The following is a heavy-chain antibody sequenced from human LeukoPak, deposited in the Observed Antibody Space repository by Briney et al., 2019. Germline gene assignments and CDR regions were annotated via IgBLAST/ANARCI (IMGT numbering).Heavy chain of an antibody. CDR1: GFTFSRNW. D-gene: IGHD1-26*01. CDR2: IKTDGSEK. CDR3: VRDGYSGSYYDY. Sequence: PGGSLRLSCAASGFTFSRNWMSWVRQAPGKGLEWVANIKTDGSEKYYVDSVKGRFTISRDNAKNSLYLQLNSLRAEDTAVYYCVRDGYSGSYYDYWGQGTLVSVSS. V-gene: IGHV3-7*05. J-gene: IGHJ4*02.